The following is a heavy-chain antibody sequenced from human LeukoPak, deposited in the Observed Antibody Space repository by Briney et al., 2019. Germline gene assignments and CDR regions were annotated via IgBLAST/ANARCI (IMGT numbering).Heavy chain of an antibody. CDR3: AKDPVKCGSMIVVGNY. D-gene: IGHD3-22*01. J-gene: IGHJ4*02. V-gene: IGHV3-30*02. Sequence: GGSLRLSCAASGFTFSSYGMHWVRQAPGKGLEWVAFIRYDGSNKYYADSVKGRFTISRDNSKNTLYLQMNSLRAEDTAVYYCAKDPVKCGSMIVVGNYWGQATLVSVCS. CDR2: IRYDGSNK. CDR1: GFTFSSYG.